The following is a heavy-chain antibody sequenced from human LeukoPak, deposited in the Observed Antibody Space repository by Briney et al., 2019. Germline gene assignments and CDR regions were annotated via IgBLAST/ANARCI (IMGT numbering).Heavy chain of an antibody. CDR3: AREAPFAHYYYYMDV. CDR1: GFTFSSYG. Sequence: SCAASGFTFSSYGMHWVRQAPGKGLGWVAVIWYDGSNKYYADSVKGRFTISRDNSKNTLYLQMNSLRAEDTAVYYCAREAPFAHYYYYMDVWGKGTTVTVSS. D-gene: IGHD2/OR15-2a*01. V-gene: IGHV3-33*01. CDR2: IWYDGSNK. J-gene: IGHJ6*03.